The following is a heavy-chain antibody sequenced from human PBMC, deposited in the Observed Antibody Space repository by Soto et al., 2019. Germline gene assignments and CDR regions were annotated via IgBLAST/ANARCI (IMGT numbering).Heavy chain of an antibody. CDR2: IVPILDTA. V-gene: IGHV1-69*01. Sequence: QEQLVQSGAEVKKPGSSVQVSCKASGGTFNIYAITWVRQAPGQGLEWMGGIVPILDTANSAPKFQGRVTITADESTSTAYMELSSLRSEDTAVYYCARRRSTSAIGAEYVYLWGQGTPVTVSS. D-gene: IGHD6-6*01. J-gene: IGHJ1*01. CDR3: ARRRSTSAIGAEYVYL. CDR1: GGTFNIYA.